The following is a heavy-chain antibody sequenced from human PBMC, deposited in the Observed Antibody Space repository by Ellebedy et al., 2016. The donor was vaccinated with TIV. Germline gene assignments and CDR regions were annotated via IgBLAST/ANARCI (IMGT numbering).Heavy chain of an antibody. V-gene: IGHV3-7*01. D-gene: IGHD4-17*01. CDR1: GFSFRSYW. CDR2: IYQDGSAQ. Sequence: GGSLRLSCVASGFSFRSYWMSWVRQAPGKGLEWVANIYQDGSAQYYADSVKGLFTISRDNAKNSLFLQMNSLRVEDTAVYYCARRGSYGDYAVQVNSWFDRWGRGTLVSVSS. J-gene: IGHJ5*02. CDR3: ARRGSYGDYAVQVNSWFDR.